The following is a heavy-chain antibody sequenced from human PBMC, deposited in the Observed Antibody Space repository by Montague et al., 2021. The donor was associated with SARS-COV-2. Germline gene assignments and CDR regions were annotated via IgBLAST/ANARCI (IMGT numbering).Heavy chain of an antibody. CDR1: GFSLNTSGEG. J-gene: IGHJ5*02. D-gene: IGHD4-17*01. CDR2: IYWDDDK. V-gene: IGHV2-5*02. CDR3: ARYGDYGSWFDP. Sequence: PALVKPTQTLTLTCTFSGFSLNTSGEGVGWVRQPPGKALEWLALIYWDDDKRYSPSLKSRSTISKDTTKNEVVLTVANKDPVDTATYYCARYGDYGSWFDPWGQGTLVTVSS.